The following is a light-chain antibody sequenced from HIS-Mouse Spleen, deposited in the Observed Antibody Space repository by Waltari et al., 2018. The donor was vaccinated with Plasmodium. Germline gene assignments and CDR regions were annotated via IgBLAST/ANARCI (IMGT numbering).Light chain of an antibody. CDR2: QDS. CDR1: KLGDKY. V-gene: IGLV3-1*01. CDR3: QAWDSSTAWV. J-gene: IGLJ2*01. Sequence: VSPGQTASITCSGDKLGDKYACWYQQKPGQSPVLVIYQDSKRPSGIPERFSGSNSGNTATLTISGTQAMDEADYYCQAWDSSTAWVFGGGTKLTVL.